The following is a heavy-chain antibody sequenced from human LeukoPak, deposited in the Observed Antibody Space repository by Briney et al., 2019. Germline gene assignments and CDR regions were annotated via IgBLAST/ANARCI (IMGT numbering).Heavy chain of an antibody. J-gene: IGHJ4*02. CDR1: GVSFDDYY. D-gene: IGHD4-17*01. CDR2: INHSGYT. CDR3: TRMTTGHDY. Sequence: SETLSLTCAVSGVSFDDYYWAWIRQTPGKGLEWIGEINHSGYTNDSPSLKSRVTLSIDTSRKQFSLNLRSVTVADAGTYYCTRMTTGHDYWGQGTLVTVSS. V-gene: IGHV4-34*01.